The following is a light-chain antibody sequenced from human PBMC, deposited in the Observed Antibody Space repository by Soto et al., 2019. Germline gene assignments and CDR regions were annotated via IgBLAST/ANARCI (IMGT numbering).Light chain of an antibody. V-gene: IGLV8-61*01. CDR3: VLYMGNGISV. J-gene: IGLJ3*02. Sequence: QAVVTQEPSFSVSPGGTVTLTCGLSSGSVSPGYSPSWYQQTPGQAPRTLIYSTNTRSSGVPDRFSGSILGNKAALTITGAQADDESDYYCVLYMGNGISVFGGGTKLTVL. CDR2: STN. CDR1: SGSVSPGYS.